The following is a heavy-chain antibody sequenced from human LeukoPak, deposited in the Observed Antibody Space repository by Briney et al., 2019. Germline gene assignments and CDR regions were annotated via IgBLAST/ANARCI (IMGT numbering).Heavy chain of an antibody. CDR2: MNPNTGNT. CDR1: GYSFTDYD. Sequence: ASVKVSCKASGYSFTDYDLNWVRPATGQGLEWMGWMNPNTGNTGFAQKLQGRVTMTRDNSITTAYMELSDLWPEDTAIYYCARGVGVGTIRNGMEVWGQGTMVTVS. CDR3: ARGVGVGTIRNGMEV. J-gene: IGHJ6*02. V-gene: IGHV1-8*01. D-gene: IGHD1-1*01.